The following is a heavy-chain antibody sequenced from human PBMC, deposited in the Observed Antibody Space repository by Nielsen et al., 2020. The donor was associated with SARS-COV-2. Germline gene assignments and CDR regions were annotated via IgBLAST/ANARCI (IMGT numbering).Heavy chain of an antibody. Sequence: SETLSLTCTVSGGSIRSYYWTWIRQPPGKGLEWIGYIYYTGSTSYNPSLKSRVTMSVDTSKNQFSLKLRSVTAADTAVYFCATAVGATSSHDAFDIWGQGTMVTVSS. V-gene: IGHV4-59*08. CDR2: IYYTGST. CDR1: GGSIRSYY. CDR3: ATAVGATSSHDAFDI. D-gene: IGHD1-26*01. J-gene: IGHJ3*02.